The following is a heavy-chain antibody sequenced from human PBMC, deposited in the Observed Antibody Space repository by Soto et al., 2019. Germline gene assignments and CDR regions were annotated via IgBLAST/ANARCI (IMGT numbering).Heavy chain of an antibody. CDR2: ISGSGGST. CDR3: AKGGYCSGGSCYLHLKYYYYGMDV. CDR1: GFTFSSYA. V-gene: IGHV3-23*01. J-gene: IGHJ6*02. Sequence: GGSLRLSCAASGFTFSSYAMSWVRQAPGKGLEWVSAISGSGGSTYYADSVKGRFTISRDNSKNTLYLQMNSLRAEDTAVYYCAKGGYCSGGSCYLHLKYYYYGMDVWGQGTTVTVSS. D-gene: IGHD2-15*01.